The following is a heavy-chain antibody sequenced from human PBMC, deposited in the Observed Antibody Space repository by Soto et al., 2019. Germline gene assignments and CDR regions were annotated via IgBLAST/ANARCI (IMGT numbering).Heavy chain of an antibody. CDR2: INPNSGGT. J-gene: IGHJ5*02. CDR3: ARDRGSTSWHFDNRGLSNWFDT. D-gene: IGHD2-2*01. V-gene: IGHV1-2*02. Sequence: ASVKVSCKASGYSFTGYFVRWVRQAPGPGLEWMGWINPNSGGTNYAQKFQGRVTMTRDTSISTAYMELSRLRSDDTAVYYCARDRGSTSWHFDNRGLSNWFDTWGQGTLVTVSS. CDR1: GYSFTGYF.